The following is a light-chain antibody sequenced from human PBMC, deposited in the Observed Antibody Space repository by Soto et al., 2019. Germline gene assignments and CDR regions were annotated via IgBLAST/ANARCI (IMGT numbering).Light chain of an antibody. CDR1: QSVSSSY. CDR3: QQYASSLWT. Sequence: EIVLTQSPGTLSLSPGERATLSCRASQSVSSSYLAWYQQKPGQAPRLLIYGASSRATGVPDRFSGSGSGTDFTLSISRLEPEDFAVYLCQQYASSLWTFGQGTKVDIK. CDR2: GAS. V-gene: IGKV3-20*01. J-gene: IGKJ1*01.